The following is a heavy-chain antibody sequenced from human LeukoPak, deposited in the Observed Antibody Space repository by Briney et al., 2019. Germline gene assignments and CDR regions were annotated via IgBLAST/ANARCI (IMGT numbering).Heavy chain of an antibody. Sequence: GGSLRLSCAASGFTFSSYGMHWVRQAPGKGLEWVAFIRYDGSNKYYADSVRGRFTISRDNSKNTLYLQMNSLRAEDTAVYYCAKDRTVTTTPYYFDYWGQGTLVTVSS. CDR3: AKDRTVTTTPYYFDY. CDR2: IRYDGSNK. D-gene: IGHD4-17*01. V-gene: IGHV3-30*02. J-gene: IGHJ4*02. CDR1: GFTFSSYG.